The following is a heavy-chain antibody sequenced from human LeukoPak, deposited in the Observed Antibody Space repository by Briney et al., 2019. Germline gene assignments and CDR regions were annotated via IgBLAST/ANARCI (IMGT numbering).Heavy chain of an antibody. CDR2: VYQSGST. J-gene: IGHJ4*02. Sequence: SETLSLTCAVSGGSISSSNWWRWVRQPPGKGLEWIGDVYQSGSTNFNPSLKSRVTISVDKSKNHFSLKLNSVTAADTAVYYCARNAGNSDVDYWGQGTLVTVSS. V-gene: IGHV4-4*02. CDR3: ARNAGNSDVDY. D-gene: IGHD4-23*01. CDR1: GGSISSSNW.